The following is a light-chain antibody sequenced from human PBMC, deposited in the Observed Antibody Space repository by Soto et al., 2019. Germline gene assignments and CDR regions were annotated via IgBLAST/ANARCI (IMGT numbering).Light chain of an antibody. CDR3: QHRSNGPLT. Sequence: EIVLTQSPATLSLSPGERATLSCRASQNINSYLAWYQQKPGQAPRLLIYATSNRATGIPARFSGSGSGTDFTLSISSLEPEDFAVYYCQHRSNGPLTFG. CDR1: QNINSY. CDR2: ATS. V-gene: IGKV3-11*01. J-gene: IGKJ3*01.